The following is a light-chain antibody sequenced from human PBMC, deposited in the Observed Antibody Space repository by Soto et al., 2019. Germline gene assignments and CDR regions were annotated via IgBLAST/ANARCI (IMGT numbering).Light chain of an antibody. Sequence: EIVMTQSPATLSVSPGETATLSCRASQSVGSNLAWYQQKPGQAPRLLIYVASTRATGIPARFTGSGSGTEFTLTISSLQSEDFAVYYCQQYINWPRTFGQGTKLEIK. CDR2: VAS. V-gene: IGKV3-15*01. CDR3: QQYINWPRT. CDR1: QSVGSN. J-gene: IGKJ2*01.